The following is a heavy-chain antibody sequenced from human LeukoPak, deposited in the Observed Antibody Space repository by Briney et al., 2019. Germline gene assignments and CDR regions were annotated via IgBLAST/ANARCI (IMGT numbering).Heavy chain of an antibody. J-gene: IGHJ3*02. D-gene: IGHD6-19*01. CDR3: AREEGEQWLVYKPDPFDI. V-gene: IGHV6-1*01. Sequence: SQTLSLTCGISGDTVSSNSAAWNWIRQSPSRGLEWLGRTYYRSEWYNDYAVSLKSRITINPDTSKNQFSLQLNSVTPEDTAVYYCAREEGEQWLVYKPDPFDIWGQGTMVTVSS. CDR2: TYYRSEWYN. CDR1: GDTVSSNSAA.